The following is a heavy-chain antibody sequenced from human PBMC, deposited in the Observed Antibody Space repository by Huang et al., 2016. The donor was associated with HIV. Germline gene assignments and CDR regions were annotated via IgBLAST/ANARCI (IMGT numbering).Heavy chain of an antibody. V-gene: IGHV5-51*01. CDR1: GYTFNGYW. Sequence: EVQLVQSGAVVKKPGESLKISCKGSGYTFNGYWIGWVRQMPGKGLEWMGSIYPGDSDTTDSPSFQGQVTISADKSISTAYLQWSGLKASDTAMYYCARQGVGDFVVEPTGLGAFDIWGQGTMVTVSS. D-gene: IGHD2-2*01. CDR2: IYPGDSDT. J-gene: IGHJ3*02. CDR3: ARQGVGDFVVEPTGLGAFDI.